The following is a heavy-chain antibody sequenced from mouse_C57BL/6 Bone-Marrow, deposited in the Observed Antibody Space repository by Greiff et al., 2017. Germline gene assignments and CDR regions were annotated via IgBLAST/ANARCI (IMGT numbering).Heavy chain of an antibody. D-gene: IGHD4-1*01. Sequence: VQLQQPGAELVRPGTSVKLSCKASGYTFTSYWMHWVKQRPGQGLEWIGVIDTSDSYTNYNQKFKGKATLTVDTSSSTAYMQLSSLTAEDSAVYYCARTGWFAYWGQGTLVTVSA. CDR3: ARTGWFAY. CDR2: IDTSDSYT. CDR1: GYTFTSYW. J-gene: IGHJ3*01. V-gene: IGHV1-59*01.